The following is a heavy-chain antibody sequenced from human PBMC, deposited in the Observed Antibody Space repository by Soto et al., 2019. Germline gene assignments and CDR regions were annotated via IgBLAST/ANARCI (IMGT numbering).Heavy chain of an antibody. CDR3: VRHAKLTTVTANVGYYYGLDV. Sequence: GGSLRLSCASSGFTFSNYDMIVVLIAPVKVLYLFAVISHSGSGTYYADSVKGRFTISRDNFKTTLFLQMNEMRAEDTALYYCVRHAKLTTVTANVGYYYGLDVWGQGTTVTVSS. V-gene: IGHV3-23*01. J-gene: IGHJ6*02. D-gene: IGHD4-4*01. CDR2: ISHSGSGT. CDR1: GFTFSNYD.